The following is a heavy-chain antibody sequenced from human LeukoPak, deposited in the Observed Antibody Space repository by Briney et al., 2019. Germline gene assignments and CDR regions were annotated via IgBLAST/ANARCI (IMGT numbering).Heavy chain of an antibody. CDR3: ARAHYDFWSGYHYEGAFDI. D-gene: IGHD3-3*01. J-gene: IGHJ3*02. CDR2: IYSGGST. CDR1: GFTVSSNY. Sequence: GGSLRLSCAASGFTVSSNYMSWVRQAPGKGLEWVSVIYSGGSTYYADSVKGRFTISRDNSKNTLYLQMNSLRAEDTAVYYCARAHYDFWSGYHYEGAFDIWGQGTMVTVSS. V-gene: IGHV3-66*02.